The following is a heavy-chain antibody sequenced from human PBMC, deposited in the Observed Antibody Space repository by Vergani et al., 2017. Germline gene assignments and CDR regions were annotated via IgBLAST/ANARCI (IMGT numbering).Heavy chain of an antibody. Sequence: EVQLVESGGGLVKPGGSLRLSCAASGFTFSNAWMSWVRQAPGKGLEWVGRIKGKTDGGTRDFAAPVKGRFSISRDDSKTTVYLQMNSLRTEDTAVYFCTAGTGRSDFDYWGQATLVTVSS. D-gene: IGHD2-15*01. CDR2: IKGKTDGGTR. CDR1: GFTFSNAW. V-gene: IGHV3-15*01. CDR3: TAGTGRSDFDY. J-gene: IGHJ4*02.